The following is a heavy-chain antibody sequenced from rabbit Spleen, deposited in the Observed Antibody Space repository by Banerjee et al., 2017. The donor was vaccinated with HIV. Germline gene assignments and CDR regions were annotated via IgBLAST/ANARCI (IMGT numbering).Heavy chain of an antibody. V-gene: IGHV1S47*01. CDR2: IDPVFGIT. CDR1: GFDFSNYG. CDR3: VRARPYPFVL. D-gene: IGHD1-1*01. Sequence: QEQLVESGGGLVQPGGSLKLSCKASGFDFSNYGVTWVRQAPGKGLEWIGYIDPVFGITYYANWVNGRFSISRENAQNTVFLQMTSLTAADTATYFCVRARPYPFVLWGQGTLVTVS. J-gene: IGHJ4*01.